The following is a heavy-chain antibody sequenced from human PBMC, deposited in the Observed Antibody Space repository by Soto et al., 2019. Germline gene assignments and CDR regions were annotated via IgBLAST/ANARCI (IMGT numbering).Heavy chain of an antibody. CDR3: ASRKSSPYFDY. V-gene: IGHV4-30-4*01. D-gene: IGHD3-10*01. J-gene: IGHJ4*02. CDR2: IYYSGST. Sequence: PSETLSLTCTVSGDSINTPHYYWSWIRQPPGKGLEWIGYIYYSGSTYYNPSLKSRVTISVDTSKNQFSLKLSSVTAADTAVYYCASRKSSPYFDYWGQGTLVTVSA. CDR1: GDSINTPHYY.